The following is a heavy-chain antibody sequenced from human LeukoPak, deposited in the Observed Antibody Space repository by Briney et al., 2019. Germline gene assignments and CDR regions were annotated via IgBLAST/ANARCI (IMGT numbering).Heavy chain of an antibody. CDR3: AHSGPEDFWSGYLDY. J-gene: IGHJ4*02. V-gene: IGHV2-5*01. D-gene: IGHD3-3*01. CDR2: IYWNDDK. CDR1: GFSLSTSGVG. Sequence: SGPTLVKPTQTLTLTYTFSGFSLSTSGVGVGWIRQPPGKALEWLALIYWNDDKRYSPSLKSRLTITKDTSKNQVVLTMTNMDPVDTATYYCAHSGPEDFWSGYLDYWGQGTLVTVSS.